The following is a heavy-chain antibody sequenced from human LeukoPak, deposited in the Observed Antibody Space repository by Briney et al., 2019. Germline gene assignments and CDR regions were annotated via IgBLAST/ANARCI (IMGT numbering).Heavy chain of an antibody. J-gene: IGHJ4*02. CDR3: GRWGYFDSGNYFVVDY. CDR2: IHNNGDI. Sequence: PSETLSLTCIVSGNSIRSYYWNWIRQAPGKALEWIGHIHNNGDIAYNFSLKSRVTISMDTSKNQFSLKLSSVTAADTAVYYCGRWGYFDSGNYFVVDYWGQGTVVTVSS. V-gene: IGHV4-59*01. CDR1: GNSIRSYY. D-gene: IGHD3-22*01.